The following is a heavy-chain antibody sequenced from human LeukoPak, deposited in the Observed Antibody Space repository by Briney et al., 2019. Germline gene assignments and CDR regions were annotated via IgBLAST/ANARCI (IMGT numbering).Heavy chain of an antibody. CDR1: GGSIISSTYY. D-gene: IGHD1-26*01. J-gene: IGHJ3*02. CDR3: ARVRPDRWELALGAFDI. Sequence: SETLSLTCSVSGGSIISSTYYWGWIRQPPGKGLEWIGSIYYSGSTYYNPSLKSRVTISVDTSKNQFSLKLSSVTAADTAVYYCARVRPDRWELALGAFDIWGQGTMVTVSS. V-gene: IGHV4-39*07. CDR2: IYYSGST.